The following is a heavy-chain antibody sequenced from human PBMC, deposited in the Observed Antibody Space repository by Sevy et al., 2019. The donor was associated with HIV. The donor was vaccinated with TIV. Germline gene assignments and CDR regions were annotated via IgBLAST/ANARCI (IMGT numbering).Heavy chain of an antibody. CDR1: GASISRYH. CDR3: ARELRLSSSSYNWLDS. D-gene: IGHD6-13*01. CDR2: LYSSGST. V-gene: IGHV4-4*07. Sequence: SETLSLTCTVSGASISRYHWSWIRQPAGKGLEWIGRLYSSGSTPYNPSLKTRVSMSTDASQDQLSLKLDNVTAADTAIYYCARELRLSSSSYNWLDSWGRGIQVTVSS. J-gene: IGHJ5*01.